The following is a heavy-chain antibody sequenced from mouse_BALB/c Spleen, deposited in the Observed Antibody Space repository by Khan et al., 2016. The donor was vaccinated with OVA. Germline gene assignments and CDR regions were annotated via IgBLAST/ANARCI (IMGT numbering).Heavy chain of an antibody. CDR1: GYTFSTYW. Sequence: VQLQESGAALAKPGASVKMSCKASGYTFSTYWMHWVKQRPGQGLEWIGYFNPTSGYTDYNEKFKDKATLSADKSSSTAYMQLSRLTSEDSAVYYCTRDRIDYWGQGTTLTVSS. CDR2: FNPTSGYT. J-gene: IGHJ2*01. CDR3: TRDRIDY. V-gene: IGHV1-7*01.